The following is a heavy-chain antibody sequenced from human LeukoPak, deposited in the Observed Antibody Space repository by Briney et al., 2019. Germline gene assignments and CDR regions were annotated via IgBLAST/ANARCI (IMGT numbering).Heavy chain of an antibody. V-gene: IGHV3-21*01. CDR2: ISSSSSYI. CDR3: AREDTVGAFDI. J-gene: IGHJ3*02. Sequence: GGSLRLSCAASGFTFSSYSMNWVRQAPGKGLEWVSSISSSSSYIYYADSVKGRFTVSRDNAKNSLYLQMNSLRAEDTAVYYCAREDTVGAFDIWGQGTMVTVSS. D-gene: IGHD5-18*01. CDR1: GFTFSSYS.